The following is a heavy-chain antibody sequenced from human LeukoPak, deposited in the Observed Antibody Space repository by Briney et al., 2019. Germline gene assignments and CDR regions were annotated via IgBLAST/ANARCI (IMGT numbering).Heavy chain of an antibody. V-gene: IGHV3-23*01. J-gene: IGHJ4*02. CDR2: ISGSGGST. CDR1: GFTFSSYA. Sequence: PGGSLRLSCAASGFTFSSYALSWVRQAPGKGLEWVSVISGSGGSTYYADSVKGRFTISRDNSKNTLYLQMNSLRAEDTAVYYCAKTRHNIAVADSYYFDYWGQGTLVTVSS. CDR3: AKTRHNIAVADSYYFDY. D-gene: IGHD6-19*01.